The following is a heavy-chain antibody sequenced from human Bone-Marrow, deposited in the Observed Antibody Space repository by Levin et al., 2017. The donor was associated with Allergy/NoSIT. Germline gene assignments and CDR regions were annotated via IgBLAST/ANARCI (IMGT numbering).Heavy chain of an antibody. D-gene: IGHD3-10*01. V-gene: IGHV3-23*01. CDR2: IHNSSGST. CDR1: GFTFSSYA. CDR3: AKDLLYFYGSGSYDF. Sequence: LSLTCAASGFTFSSYAMSWVRQAPGKGLEWVSSIHNSSGSTHYADSVKGRFTISRDNSKNRLYLQMYSLRAEDTAVYYCAKDLLYFYGSGSYDFWGQGPLVTVSS. J-gene: IGHJ4*02.